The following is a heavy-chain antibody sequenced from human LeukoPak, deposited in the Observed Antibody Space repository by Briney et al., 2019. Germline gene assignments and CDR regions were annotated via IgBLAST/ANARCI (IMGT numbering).Heavy chain of an antibody. CDR1: GFTFSSYE. D-gene: IGHD2-15*01. V-gene: IGHV3-48*03. CDR3: AREYCSGGSCYYFDY. J-gene: IGHJ4*02. CDR2: ISFSGSSI. Sequence: PGGSLRLSCAASGFTFSSYEMNWVRQAPGKGLEGVSYISFSGSSIYYAASVKGRFTISRVNAKNSLYLQMNSLTAEDTAVYYCAREYCSGGSCYYFDYWGQGTLVTVSS.